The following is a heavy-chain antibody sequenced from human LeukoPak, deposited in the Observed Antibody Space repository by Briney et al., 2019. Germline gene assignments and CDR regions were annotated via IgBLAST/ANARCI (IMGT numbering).Heavy chain of an antibody. CDR3: ARDHYYDSSGYYDY. CDR1: GYTFTSYG. J-gene: IGHJ4*02. D-gene: IGHD3-22*01. CDR2: IIPILGIA. Sequence: ASVKVSCKASGYTFTSYGISWVRQAPGQGLEWMGRIIPILGIANYAQKFQGRVTITADKSTSTAYMELSSLRSEDTAVYYCARDHYYDSSGYYDYWGQGTLVTVSS. V-gene: IGHV1-69*04.